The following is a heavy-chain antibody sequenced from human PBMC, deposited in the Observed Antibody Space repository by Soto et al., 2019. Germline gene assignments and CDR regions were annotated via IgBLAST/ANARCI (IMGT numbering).Heavy chain of an antibody. D-gene: IGHD3-22*01. CDR3: AAWGGGYYNHDAFDI. CDR2: IVVGSGNT. V-gene: IGHV1-58*01. Sequence: SVKVSCKASGFTFTSPAVQWVRQARGQRLEWIGWIVVGSGNTNYAQKFQERVTITRDMSTSTAYIELSSLRSEDTAVYYCAAWGGGYYNHDAFDIWGQGTMVTVSS. J-gene: IGHJ3*02. CDR1: GFTFTSPA.